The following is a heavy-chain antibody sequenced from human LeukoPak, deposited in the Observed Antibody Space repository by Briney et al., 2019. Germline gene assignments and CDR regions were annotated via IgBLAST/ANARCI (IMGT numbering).Heavy chain of an antibody. Sequence: EGSLRLSCAASGFTFSSYEMNWVRQAPGKGLEWVSYISSSGSTIDYADSVKGRFTISRDNAKNSLYLQMNSLRAEDTAVYYCAREVGATPFDYWGQGTLVTVSS. J-gene: IGHJ4*02. CDR2: ISSSGSTI. D-gene: IGHD1-26*01. V-gene: IGHV3-48*03. CDR1: GFTFSSYE. CDR3: AREVGATPFDY.